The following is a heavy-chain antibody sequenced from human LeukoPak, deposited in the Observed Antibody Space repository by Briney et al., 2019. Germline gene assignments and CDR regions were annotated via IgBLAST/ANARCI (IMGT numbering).Heavy chain of an antibody. D-gene: IGHD6-6*01. Sequence: SETLSLTCTVSGGSISSSSYYWGWIRQPPGKGLEWIGYIYYSGSTTYNPSLKSRVAISVDTSKNQFSLKLSSVTAADTAVYYCARGISSSFGYYYYYYMGVWGKGTTVTVSS. V-gene: IGHV4-61*05. J-gene: IGHJ6*03. CDR3: ARGISSSFGYYYYYYMGV. CDR2: IYYSGST. CDR1: GGSISSSSYY.